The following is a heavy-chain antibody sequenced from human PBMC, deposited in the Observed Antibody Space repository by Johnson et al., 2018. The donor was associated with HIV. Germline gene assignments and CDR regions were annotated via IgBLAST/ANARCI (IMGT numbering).Heavy chain of an antibody. D-gene: IGHD6-13*01. J-gene: IGHJ3*02. Sequence: QMQLVESGGGVVQPGRSLRLSCAASGLTFRSYAMHWVRQAPGKGLEWVAVVSYDGSNKYYADSVKGRFTISRDNSKNTLYLQMNSLKTEDTAVYYCTTCSRSGAFDIWGQGTMVTVSS. CDR1: GLTFRSYA. CDR3: TTCSRSGAFDI. CDR2: VSYDGSNK. V-gene: IGHV3-30-3*01.